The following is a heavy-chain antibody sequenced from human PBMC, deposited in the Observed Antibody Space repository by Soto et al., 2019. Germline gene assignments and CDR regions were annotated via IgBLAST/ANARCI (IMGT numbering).Heavy chain of an antibody. CDR1: GYTFTSYG. Sequence: EASVKVSCKASGYTFTSYGISWVRQAPGQGLEWMGWISAYNGNTNYAQKLQGRVTMTTDTSTSTAYMELRSLRSDDTAVYYCARGSSSWYQDYYYYMDVWGKGTTVTVSS. D-gene: IGHD6-13*01. J-gene: IGHJ6*03. V-gene: IGHV1-18*01. CDR3: ARGSSSWYQDYYYYMDV. CDR2: ISAYNGNT.